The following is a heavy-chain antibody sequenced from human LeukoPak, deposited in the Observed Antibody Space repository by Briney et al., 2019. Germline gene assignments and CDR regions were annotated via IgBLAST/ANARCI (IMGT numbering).Heavy chain of an antibody. D-gene: IGHD2-2*01. V-gene: IGHV4-61*01. CDR3: ARRQYHYYGMDV. CDR2: IYYSGST. CDR1: GDSVSSGSYY. J-gene: IGHJ6*02. Sequence: PSETLSLTCNVSGDSVSSGSYYRSWIRQPPGKGLEWIGYIYYSGSTNYNSSLKSRVTMSVDTSKNQFSLNLSSVTAADTAVYYCARRQYHYYGMDVWGQGTTVTVSS.